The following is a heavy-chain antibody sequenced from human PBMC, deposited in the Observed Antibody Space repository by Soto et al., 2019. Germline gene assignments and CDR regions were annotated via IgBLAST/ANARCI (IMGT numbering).Heavy chain of an antibody. J-gene: IGHJ4*02. V-gene: IGHV4-31*03. CDR3: ARGDYDSSGYYPFDY. CDR2: IYYSGST. Sequence: QVQLQESGPVLVKPSQTLSLTCTVSGGSISSGGYYWSWIRQHPGKGLEWIGYIYYSGSTYYNPSLKSRVTISVDTSKNQFSLKLSSVTAADTAVYYCARGDYDSSGYYPFDYWGQGTLVTVSS. CDR1: GGSISSGGYY. D-gene: IGHD3-22*01.